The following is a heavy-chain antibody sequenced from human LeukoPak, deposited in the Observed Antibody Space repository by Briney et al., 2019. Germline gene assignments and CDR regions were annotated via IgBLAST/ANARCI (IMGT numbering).Heavy chain of an antibody. Sequence: GGSLRLSCAASGFIFSSYAMNWVRQAPGKGLEWVSDISGSGYTTYFADSVKGRFTISRDNSKNTLYLQMNSLKTEDTAVYYCTSHLGPYFDYWGQGTLVTVSS. CDR2: ISGSGYTT. J-gene: IGHJ4*02. V-gene: IGHV3-23*01. CDR3: TSHLGPYFDY. CDR1: GFIFSSYA.